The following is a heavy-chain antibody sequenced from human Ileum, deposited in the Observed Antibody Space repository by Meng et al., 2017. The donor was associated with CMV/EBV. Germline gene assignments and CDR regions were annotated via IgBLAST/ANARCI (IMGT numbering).Heavy chain of an antibody. D-gene: IGHD3-3*01. CDR1: GGSMSGYY. J-gene: IGHJ4*02. CDR3: AREVDVDGAVPQKGGYYYDY. Sequence: VHLQESGPGLVKPSDTLSLTCSVSGGSMSGYYRGWSRQPAGKGLEWIGRIYVSVSTDYNPSLKSRATMSVDTSKKQFSLRLTSVTAADTAVYFCAREVDVDGAVPQKGGYYYDYWGQGILVTVSS. CDR2: IYVSVST. V-gene: IGHV4-4*07.